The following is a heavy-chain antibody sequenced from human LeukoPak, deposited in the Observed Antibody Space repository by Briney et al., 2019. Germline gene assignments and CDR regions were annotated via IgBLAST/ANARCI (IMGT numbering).Heavy chain of an antibody. V-gene: IGHV6-1*01. J-gene: IGHJ4*02. D-gene: IGHD1-14*01. CDR1: RDSVSTNSAA. Sequence: SQTRSLTCAIDRDSVSTNSAAWNWIRQSPSRGLEWLGRTYYRSNRYNNYAVSVKRRITSNPTTPTNQFPGQVNSATPCDTAVYYCARAGLWEPIDYWGQGTLVTVSS. CDR2: TYYRSNRYN. CDR3: ARAGLWEPIDY.